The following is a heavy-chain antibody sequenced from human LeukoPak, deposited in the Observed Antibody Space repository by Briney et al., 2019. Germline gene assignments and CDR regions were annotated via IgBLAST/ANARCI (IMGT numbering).Heavy chain of an antibody. CDR2: INSEGKTT. V-gene: IGHV3-74*01. CDR1: GFTFSSYW. CDR3: ARDPGSNSHDWYFDL. J-gene: IGHJ2*01. Sequence: GGSLRLSCAASGFTFSSYWMYWVRHGPGKGLVWVSRINSEGKTTHYADSVKGRFVISRDNAKNTLYLQMNSLRAEDTAVYYCARDPGSNSHDWYFDLWGRGTLVTLSS. D-gene: IGHD1-26*01.